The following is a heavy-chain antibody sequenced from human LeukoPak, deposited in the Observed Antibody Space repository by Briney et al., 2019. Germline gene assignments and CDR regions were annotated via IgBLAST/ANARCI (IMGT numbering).Heavy chain of an antibody. Sequence: GGSLRLSCAASGFTFSSYSMNWVPQAPGKGLEWVSSISSSSSYIYYADSVKGRFTISRDNAKNSLYLQMNSLRAEDTAVYYCARDLSCSSTSCYDDYWGQGTLVTVSS. CDR1: GFTFSSYS. J-gene: IGHJ4*02. CDR3: ARDLSCSSTSCYDDY. CDR2: ISSSSSYI. D-gene: IGHD2-2*01. V-gene: IGHV3-21*01.